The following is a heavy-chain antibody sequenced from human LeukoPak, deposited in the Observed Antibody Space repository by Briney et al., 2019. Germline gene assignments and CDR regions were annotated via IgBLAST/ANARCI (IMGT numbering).Heavy chain of an antibody. V-gene: IGHV3-33*01. CDR1: GFTFSRYG. Sequence: PGGSLRLSCAASGFTFSRYGMHWVRQAPGKGLEWVAVIWYDGSNKYYADSVKGRFTVSRDNSKNTLYLQMNSLRAEDTAVYYCARDNYDFWSGYYPLGMDVWGQGTTVTVSS. D-gene: IGHD3-3*01. CDR3: ARDNYDFWSGYYPLGMDV. J-gene: IGHJ6*02. CDR2: IWYDGSNK.